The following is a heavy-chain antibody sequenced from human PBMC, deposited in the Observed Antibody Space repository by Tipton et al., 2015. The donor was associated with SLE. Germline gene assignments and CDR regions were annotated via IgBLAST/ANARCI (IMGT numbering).Heavy chain of an antibody. V-gene: IGHV3-23*01. D-gene: IGHD3-9*01. CDR3: AKDRKNYDLFTACDC. J-gene: IGHJ4*02. CDR1: GFNFNNYA. CDR2: ISDTGGNT. Sequence: SLRLSCAASGFNFNNYAITWVRQAPGKGLEWVSTISDTGGNTHYADSVKGRFTIFRDNSKNTLYLQMNSLRAEDTAVYYCAKDRKNYDLFTACDCWGLGTLVSVSS.